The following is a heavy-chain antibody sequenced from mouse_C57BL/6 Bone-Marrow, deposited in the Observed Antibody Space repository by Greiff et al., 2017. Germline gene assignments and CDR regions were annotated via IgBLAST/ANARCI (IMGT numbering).Heavy chain of an antibody. J-gene: IGHJ4*01. CDR1: GYAFSSSW. CDR2: IYPGDGDT. Sequence: VQLQQSGPELVKPGASVKISCKASGYAFSSSWMNWVKQRPGKGLEWIGRIYPGDGDTNYNGKFKGKATLTADKSSSTAYMQLSSLTSEDSAVYFCASLYYGGSYYAMDYWCQGTSVTVSS. CDR3: ASLYYGGSYYAMDY. D-gene: IGHD1-1*01. V-gene: IGHV1-82*01.